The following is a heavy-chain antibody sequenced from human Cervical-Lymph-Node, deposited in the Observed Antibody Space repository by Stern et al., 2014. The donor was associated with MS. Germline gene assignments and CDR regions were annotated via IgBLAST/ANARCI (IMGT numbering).Heavy chain of an antibody. Sequence: EVQLVESGAEVKKPGESLKISCKGSGYSFTNYWIVWVRQVPGKGLEWMGFIYPGDSDTEYSPSFQGHVTISADKSISTAYLQWSSLKASDTAMYYCARRRGDWYFDLWGRGTLVTVSS. CDR2: IYPGDSDT. D-gene: IGHD3-16*01. CDR1: GYSFTNYW. CDR3: ARRRGDWYFDL. J-gene: IGHJ2*01. V-gene: IGHV5-51*03.